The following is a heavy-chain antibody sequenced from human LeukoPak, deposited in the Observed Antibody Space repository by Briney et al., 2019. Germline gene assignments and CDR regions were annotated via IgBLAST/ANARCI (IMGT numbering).Heavy chain of an antibody. V-gene: IGHV3-15*04. CDR2: IESRTDGGTT. D-gene: IGHD3-10*01. CDR1: GFSFSDAW. CDR3: TTYGSGRKFDY. J-gene: IGHJ4*02. Sequence: GGSLRLSCAASGFSFSDAWMSWVRQIPGKGLEWVGRIESRTDGGTTDYAAPVKGRFTISRDDSTNTLYLQMNSLKSEDTAVYYCTTYGSGRKFDYWGQGILVTVSS.